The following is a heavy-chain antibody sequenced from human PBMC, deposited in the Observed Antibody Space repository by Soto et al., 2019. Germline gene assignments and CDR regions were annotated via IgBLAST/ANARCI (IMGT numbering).Heavy chain of an antibody. V-gene: IGHV4-34*01. CDR1: GGSFSGYY. Sequence: SETLSLTCAVYGGSFSGYYWSWIRQPPGKGLEWIGEINHSGSTNYNPSLKSRVTISVDTSKNQFSLKLSSVTAADTAVYYCARGRRSSWYGYWGQGTLVTVSS. D-gene: IGHD6-13*01. CDR2: INHSGST. J-gene: IGHJ4*02. CDR3: ARGRRSSWYGY.